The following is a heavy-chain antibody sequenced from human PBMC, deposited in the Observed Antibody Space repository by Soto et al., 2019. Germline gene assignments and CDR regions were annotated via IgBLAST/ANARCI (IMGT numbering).Heavy chain of an antibody. CDR1: GGTFSSYA. CDR3: ARVVMTTVPASYYYGKDI. CDR2: IIPFIGTA. D-gene: IGHD4-4*01. J-gene: IGHJ6*02. Sequence: SVKVSCKASGGTFSSYAISWVRQAPGQGLEWMGRIIPFIGTANYAQKFQGRVTITADESTSTAYMELTSLRSEDTAVYYCARVVMTTVPASYYYGKDIWGHGTTVTFS. V-gene: IGHV1-69*11.